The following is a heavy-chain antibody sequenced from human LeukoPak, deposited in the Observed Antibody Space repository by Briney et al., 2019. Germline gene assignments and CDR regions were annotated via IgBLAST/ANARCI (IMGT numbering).Heavy chain of an antibody. J-gene: IGHJ6*02. Sequence: PGGSLRLSCAASGFTFSSYAMSWVRQAPGKGLEWVAVISYDGSNKYYADSVKGRFTISRDNSKNTLYLQMNSLRAEDTAVYYCARDQSSSWSIYYYYYGMDVWGQGTTVTVSS. CDR1: GFTFSSYA. CDR2: ISYDGSNK. D-gene: IGHD6-13*01. CDR3: ARDQSSSWSIYYYYYGMDV. V-gene: IGHV3-30-3*01.